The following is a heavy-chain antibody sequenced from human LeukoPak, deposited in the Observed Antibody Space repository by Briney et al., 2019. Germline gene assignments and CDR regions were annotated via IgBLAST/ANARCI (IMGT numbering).Heavy chain of an antibody. CDR3: ARDLVSGTMVY. CDR2: ISSSGSNI. CDR1: GFTFSSYS. Sequence: GGSLRLSCAASGFTFSSYSMNWVRQAPGKGLEWVSSISSSGSNIYYADSVKGRFTISRDNAKNSLYLQMNSLRAEGTAVYYCARDLVSGTMVYWGEGTLVTVSS. D-gene: IGHD3-10*01. V-gene: IGHV3-21*01. J-gene: IGHJ4*02.